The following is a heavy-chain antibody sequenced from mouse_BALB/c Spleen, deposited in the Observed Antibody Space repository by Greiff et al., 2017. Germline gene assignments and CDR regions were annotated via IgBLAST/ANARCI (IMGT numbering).Heavy chain of an antibody. CDR3: ARGYDLYYYAMDY. Sequence: VKLMESGPGLVAPSQSLSITCTVSGFSLTSYGVHWVRQPPGKGLEWLGVIWAGGSTNYNSALMSRLSISKDNSKSQVFLKMNSLQTDDTAMYYCARGYDLYYYAMDYWGQGTSVTVSS. V-gene: IGHV2-9*02. J-gene: IGHJ4*01. D-gene: IGHD2-3*01. CDR2: IWAGGST. CDR1: GFSLTSYG.